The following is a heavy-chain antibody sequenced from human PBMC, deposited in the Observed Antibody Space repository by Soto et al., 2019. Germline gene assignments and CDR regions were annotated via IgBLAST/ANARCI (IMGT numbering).Heavy chain of an antibody. D-gene: IGHD2-15*01. CDR2: ISGSGGST. CDR1: GFTFSSYA. J-gene: IGHJ6*02. V-gene: IGHV3-23*01. CDR3: AKDREWVVAATLYYYYYGMDV. Sequence: GGSLRLSCAASGFTFSSYAMSWVRQAPGKGLEWVSAISGSGGSTYYADSVKGRFTISRDNSKNTLYLQMNSLRAEDTAVYYCAKDREWVVAATLYYYYYGMDVWGQGTTVTVSS.